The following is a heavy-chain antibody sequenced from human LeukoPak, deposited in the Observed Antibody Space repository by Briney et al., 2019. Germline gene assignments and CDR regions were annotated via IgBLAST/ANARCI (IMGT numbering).Heavy chain of an antibody. CDR2: ISAYNGNT. J-gene: IGHJ5*02. CDR3: AREGSSGYYWVGWFDP. D-gene: IGHD3-22*01. Sequence: GASVKVSCKASGYTFTSYGISWVRQAPGQGLEWMGWISAYNGNTNYAQKLQGRVTMTTDTSTSTAYMELRSLRSDDTAVYYCAREGSSGYYWVGWFDPWGQGTLVTVSS. V-gene: IGHV1-18*01. CDR1: GYTFTSYG.